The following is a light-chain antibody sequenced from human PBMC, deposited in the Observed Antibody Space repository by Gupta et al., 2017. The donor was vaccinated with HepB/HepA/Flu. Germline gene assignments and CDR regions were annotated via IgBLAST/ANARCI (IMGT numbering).Light chain of an antibody. Sequence: QSTLTQPASVSGSPGQSITISCTGTSSDVGSYNLVSWYQQHPGKAPKLVIYEVNTWPSGVSNRFSGSKSGNTASLTISGLQAEDEADYYCCSYAGSSTYVFGTGTKVTVL. J-gene: IGLJ1*01. CDR3: CSYAGSSTYV. V-gene: IGLV2-23*02. CDR2: EVN. CDR1: SSDVGSYNL.